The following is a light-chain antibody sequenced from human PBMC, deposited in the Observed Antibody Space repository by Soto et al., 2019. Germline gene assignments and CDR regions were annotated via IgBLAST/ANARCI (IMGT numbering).Light chain of an antibody. CDR3: QQSYSTPMYT. CDR2: AAS. Sequence: DIQMTQSPSSLSASVGDRVTITCRASQSISSYLNWYQQKPGKAPKLLIYAASSLQSGVPSRFSGSGSGTDVTITISSLQPEDVATYYYQQSYSTPMYTFGQGTKLEIK. V-gene: IGKV1-39*01. CDR1: QSISSY. J-gene: IGKJ2*01.